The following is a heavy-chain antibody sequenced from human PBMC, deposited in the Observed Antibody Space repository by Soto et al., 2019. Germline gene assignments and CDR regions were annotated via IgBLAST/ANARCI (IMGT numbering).Heavy chain of an antibody. CDR2: ISYDGSNK. CDR1: GFTFSSYG. CDR3: AKEGFSSSWYRIDY. D-gene: IGHD6-13*01. J-gene: IGHJ4*02. V-gene: IGHV3-30*18. Sequence: QVQLVESGGGVVQPGRSLRLSCAASGFTFSSYGMHWVRQAPGKGLEWVAVISYDGSNKYYADSVKGRFTISRDNSKNTLYLQMNSLRAEDTAVYYCAKEGFSSSWYRIDYWGQGTLVTVSS.